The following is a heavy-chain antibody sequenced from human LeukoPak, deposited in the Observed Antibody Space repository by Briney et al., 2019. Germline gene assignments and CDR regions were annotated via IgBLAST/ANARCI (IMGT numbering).Heavy chain of an antibody. Sequence: GGSLRLSCAASGFTFSTYSMNWVRQAPGKGLEWVSSISSSSSYIYYADSVKGRFTISRDNAKNSLFLQMNSLRAEDTAVYYCARGTMFPYYFDYWGQGTLVTVSS. CDR2: ISSSSSYI. CDR3: ARGTMFPYYFDY. CDR1: GFTFSTYS. V-gene: IGHV3-21*01. D-gene: IGHD3-10*02. J-gene: IGHJ4*02.